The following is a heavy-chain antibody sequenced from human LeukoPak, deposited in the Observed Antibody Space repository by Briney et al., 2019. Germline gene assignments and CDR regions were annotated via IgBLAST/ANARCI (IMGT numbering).Heavy chain of an antibody. J-gene: IGHJ4*02. CDR3: VRVKSGSISDS. CDR2: ISYSGSA. V-gene: IGHV4-39*07. CDR1: GGSISSSNYY. D-gene: IGHD1-26*01. Sequence: SETLSLTCTVSGGSISSSNYYWGWIRQPPGKGLEWIASISYSGSAYYNPSVRSRVTISRDTSKNQFSLSLNSVTAADTAVYYCVRVKSGSISDSWGQGTLVTVSS.